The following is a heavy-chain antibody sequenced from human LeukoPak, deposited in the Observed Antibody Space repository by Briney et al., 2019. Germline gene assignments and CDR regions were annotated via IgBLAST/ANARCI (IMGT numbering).Heavy chain of an antibody. Sequence: GASVKVSCTASGGTFSSYAISWVRQAPGQGLEWMGGIIPIFGTANYAQKFQGRVTITADESTSTAYMELSSLRSEDTAVYYCARPHGEDVYYYYYGMDVWGQGTTVTVSS. CDR3: ARPHGEDVYYYYYGMDV. CDR2: IIPIFGTA. CDR1: GGTFSSYA. J-gene: IGHJ6*02. V-gene: IGHV1-69*13. D-gene: IGHD4-17*01.